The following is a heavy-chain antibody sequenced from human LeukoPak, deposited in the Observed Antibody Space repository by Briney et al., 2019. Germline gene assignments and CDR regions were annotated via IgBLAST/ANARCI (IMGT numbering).Heavy chain of an antibody. D-gene: IGHD2-15*01. J-gene: IGHJ4*02. V-gene: IGHV1-69*06. CDR3: ARTSIVVVVAARYYLDY. CDR2: IIPIFGTA. CDR1: GGTFISYA. Sequence: SVTVSFKGSGGTFISYAISWVGQAPGKGGEGMGGIIPIFGTANYAQKFQGRVTITADKSTSTAYMELSSLRSEDTAVYYCARTSIVVVVAARYYLDYWGQGTLVTVSS.